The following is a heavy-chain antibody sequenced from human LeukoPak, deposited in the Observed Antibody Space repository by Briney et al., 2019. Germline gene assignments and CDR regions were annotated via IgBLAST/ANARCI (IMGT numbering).Heavy chain of an antibody. CDR3: ARDLHSSKY. CDR2: IYSGGST. D-gene: IGHD6-13*01. CDR1: GFSVNTNY. Sequence: GGSLRLSCAASGFSVNTNYMSWVRQAPGKGLEWVSVIYSGGSTYYAESVKGRFTISRDNAKNSLYLQMNSLRAEDTAVYYRARDLHSSKYWGQGTLVTVSS. V-gene: IGHV3-66*01. J-gene: IGHJ4*02.